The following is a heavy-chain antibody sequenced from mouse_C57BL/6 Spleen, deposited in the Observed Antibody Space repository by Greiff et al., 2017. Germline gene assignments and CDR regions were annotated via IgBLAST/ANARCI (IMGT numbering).Heavy chain of an antibody. Sequence: EVKLQQSGAELVKPGASVKLSCTASGFNIKDYYMHWVKQRTEQGLEWIGRIDPEDGETKYAPKFQGKATITADTSSNTAYLQLSSLTSEDTAVYYCARMDYGNYLDYWGQGTTLTVSS. CDR1: GFNIKDYY. CDR3: ARMDYGNYLDY. CDR2: IDPEDGET. V-gene: IGHV14-2*01. D-gene: IGHD2-1*01. J-gene: IGHJ2*01.